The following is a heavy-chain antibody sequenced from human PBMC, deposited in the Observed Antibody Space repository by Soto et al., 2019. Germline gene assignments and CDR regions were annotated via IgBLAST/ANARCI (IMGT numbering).Heavy chain of an antibody. Sequence: QVQLVESGGGVVQPGRSLRLSCAASGFTFSSYGMHWVRQAPGKGLEWVAVIWYDGSNKYYADSVKGRFTISRDNSKNXLYLQMNSRRAEDTAVYYCARGPYYYDSSGYGFDYWGQGTLVTVSS. CDR3: ARGPYYYDSSGYGFDY. CDR1: GFTFSSYG. CDR2: IWYDGSNK. V-gene: IGHV3-33*01. J-gene: IGHJ4*02. D-gene: IGHD3-22*01.